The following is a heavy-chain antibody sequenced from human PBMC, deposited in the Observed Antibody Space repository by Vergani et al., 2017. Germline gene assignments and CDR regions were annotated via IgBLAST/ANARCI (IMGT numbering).Heavy chain of an antibody. CDR1: GFTFSSYG. CDR3: AKDLAIVVVVAATIDAFDI. D-gene: IGHD2-15*01. J-gene: IGHJ3*02. V-gene: IGHV3-30*18. Sequence: QVQLVESGGGVVQPGRSLRLSCAASGFTFSSYGMHWVRQAPGKGLEWVAVISYDGSNKYYADSVKGRFTISRDNSKNTLYLQMNSLRAEDTAVYYCAKDLAIVVVVAATIDAFDIWGQGTMVTVSS. CDR2: ISYDGSNK.